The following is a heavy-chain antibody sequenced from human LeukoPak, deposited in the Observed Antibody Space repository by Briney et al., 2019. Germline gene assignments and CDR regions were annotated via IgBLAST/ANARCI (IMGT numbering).Heavy chain of an antibody. D-gene: IGHD2-15*01. CDR1: GFTFSSYA. CDR2: ISYDGSNK. CDR3: ARYPVGYCSGGSCSRAFDP. Sequence: PGGSLRLSCAASGFTFSSYAMHWVRQAPGKGLEWVAVISYDGSNKYYADSVKGRFTISRDNSKNTLYLQMNSLRAEDTAVYYCARYPVGYCSGGSCSRAFDPWGQGTLVTVSS. J-gene: IGHJ5*02. V-gene: IGHV3-30*14.